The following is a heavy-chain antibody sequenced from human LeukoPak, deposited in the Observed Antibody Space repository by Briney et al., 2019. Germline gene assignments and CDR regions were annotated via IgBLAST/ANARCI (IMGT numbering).Heavy chain of an antibody. CDR1: GFTFSSYA. D-gene: IGHD3-10*01. CDR2: ISYDGSNK. J-gene: IGHJ6*02. V-gene: IGHV3-30*04. Sequence: GGSLRLSCAASGFTFSSYAMHWVRQAPGKGLEWVAVISYDGSNKYYADSVKGRFTISRDNSKNTLYLQMNSLRAEDTVVYYCARAGAGRLGMDVWSQGTTVTVSS. CDR3: ARAGAGRLGMDV.